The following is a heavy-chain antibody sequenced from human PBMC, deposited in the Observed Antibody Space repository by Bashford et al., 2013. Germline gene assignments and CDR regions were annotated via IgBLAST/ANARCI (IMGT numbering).Heavy chain of an antibody. CDR2: ISAYNGNT. Sequence: ASVKVSCKASGGTFSNYAISWVRQAPGQGLEWMGWISAYNGNTNYAQKLQGRVTMTTDTSTSTAYMELRSLRSDDTAVYYCASGLRYSSSSPAGYYFDYWGQGTLVTVSS. J-gene: IGHJ4*02. CDR1: GGTFSNYA. V-gene: IGHV1-18*01. D-gene: IGHD6-6*01. CDR3: ASGLRYSSSSPAGYYFDY.